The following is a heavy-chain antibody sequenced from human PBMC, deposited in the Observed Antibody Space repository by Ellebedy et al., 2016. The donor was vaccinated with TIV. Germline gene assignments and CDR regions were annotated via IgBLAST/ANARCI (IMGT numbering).Heavy chain of an antibody. CDR3: AREMGMTILRGIIITDAFDI. V-gene: IGHV3-30*01. J-gene: IGHJ3*02. D-gene: IGHD3-10*01. Sequence: GESLKISXAASGFTFSSYALIWVRQGPGKGLEWVAVTSEDGRHNHYPDSVKGRFTISRDNPKNTLYLQMNSLRAEDTAVYSCAREMGMTILRGIIITDAFDIWGQGTMVSVSS. CDR1: GFTFSSYA. CDR2: TSEDGRHN.